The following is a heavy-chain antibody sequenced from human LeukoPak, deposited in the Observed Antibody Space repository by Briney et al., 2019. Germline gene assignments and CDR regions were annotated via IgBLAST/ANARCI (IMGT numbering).Heavy chain of an antibody. V-gene: IGHV5-51*01. J-gene: IGHJ4*02. CDR2: IYPGDSEI. D-gene: IGHD2-8*01. CDR3: ARTRQYCTNGDCSYYFDS. CDR1: GYSFISYW. Sequence: GESLKISCKASGYSFISYWIGWVRLMPGKGLDWMGIIYPGDSEIRYSPSFRGQVTISADKSIYTAYLQWNNLRASDTAIYYCARTRQYCTNGDCSYYFDSWGQGTLVTVSS.